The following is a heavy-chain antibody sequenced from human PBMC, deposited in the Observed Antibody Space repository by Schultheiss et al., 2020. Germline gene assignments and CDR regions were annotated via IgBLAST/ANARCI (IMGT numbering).Heavy chain of an antibody. CDR3: AAYYDFWSGYRLTDC. Sequence: GGSLRLSCAASGFTFSSYSMNWVRQAQGKGLEWVSSITSSSSYIYYADSVKGRFTITRDNAKNSLYLQMNSLRAEDTAVYYCAAYYDFWSGYRLTDCWGQGTLVTVSS. CDR2: ITSSSSYI. CDR1: GFTFSSYS. D-gene: IGHD3-3*01. V-gene: IGHV3-21*01. J-gene: IGHJ4*02.